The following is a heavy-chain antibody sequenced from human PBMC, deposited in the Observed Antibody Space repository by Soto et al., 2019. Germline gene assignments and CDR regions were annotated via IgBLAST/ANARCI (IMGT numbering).Heavy chain of an antibody. J-gene: IGHJ4*02. CDR1: GVTVSSNY. D-gene: IGHD5-18*01. CDR3: ARHGYNYGGGYFDY. CDR2: IYSGGST. V-gene: IGHV3-66*04. Sequence: EVQLVESGGGLVQPGGSLRLSCAASGVTVSSNYMSWVRQAPGKGLEWVSVIYSGGSTYYADSVKGRFTISRDNSKITLYLQMNSRRGEDTAVYYCARHGYNYGGGYFDYWGQGTLVTVSS.